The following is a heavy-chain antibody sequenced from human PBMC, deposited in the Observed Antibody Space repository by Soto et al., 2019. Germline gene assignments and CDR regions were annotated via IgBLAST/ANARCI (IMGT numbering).Heavy chain of an antibody. CDR1: GFTFSSYA. Sequence: GGSLRLSCAASGFTFSSYAMSWVRQAPGKGLEWVSAISGSGGSTYYADSVKGRFTISRDNSKNTLYLQMNSLRAEDTAVYYCAKKSEVDTAMVPFDGMDVWGQGTTVTVSS. D-gene: IGHD5-18*01. V-gene: IGHV3-23*01. J-gene: IGHJ6*02. CDR2: ISGSGGST. CDR3: AKKSEVDTAMVPFDGMDV.